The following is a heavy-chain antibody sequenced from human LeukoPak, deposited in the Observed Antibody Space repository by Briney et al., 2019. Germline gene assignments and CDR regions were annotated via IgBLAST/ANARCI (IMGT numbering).Heavy chain of an antibody. CDR3: ARDSGYYDSSGYYPFEY. D-gene: IGHD3-22*01. Sequence: PGGSLRLSCAASGFTFSSYAMSWVRQAPGKGLEWVSAISGSGGSTYYADSVKGRFTISRDNSKNTLYLQMNSLRSEDTAVYYCARDSGYYDSSGYYPFEYWGQGTLVTVSS. CDR2: ISGSGGST. V-gene: IGHV3-23*01. J-gene: IGHJ4*02. CDR1: GFTFSSYA.